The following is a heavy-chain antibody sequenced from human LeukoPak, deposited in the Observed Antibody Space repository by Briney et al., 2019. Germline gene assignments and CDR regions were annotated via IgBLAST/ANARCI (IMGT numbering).Heavy chain of an antibody. V-gene: IGHV4-59*11. D-gene: IGHD3-3*01. CDR1: GGSISSRY. CDR3: AREMRITIFGVVTNNWFDP. J-gene: IGHJ5*02. CDR2: IYYSGST. Sequence: SETLSLTCTVSGGSISSRYWSWIRQPPGKGLGWIGYIYYSGSTNYNPSLKSRVTISVDTSKNQFSLKLSSVTAADTAVYYCAREMRITIFGVVTNNWFDPWGQGTLVTVSS.